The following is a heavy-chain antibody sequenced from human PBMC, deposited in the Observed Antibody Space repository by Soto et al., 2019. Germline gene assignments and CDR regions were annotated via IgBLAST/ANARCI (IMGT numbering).Heavy chain of an antibody. V-gene: IGHV1-18*01. D-gene: IGHD6-19*01. CDR1: CYTFTSYG. J-gene: IGHJ3*02. CDR2: ISAYNGNT. CDR3: ASLIAVAGPESAFDI. Sequence: GASVKVSCKAPCYTFTSYGISLLRHSPGQGLEWMGWISAYNGNTNYAQKLQGRVTMTTDTSTSTAYMELRSLRSDDTAVYYCASLIAVAGPESAFDIWGQGTMVTVSS.